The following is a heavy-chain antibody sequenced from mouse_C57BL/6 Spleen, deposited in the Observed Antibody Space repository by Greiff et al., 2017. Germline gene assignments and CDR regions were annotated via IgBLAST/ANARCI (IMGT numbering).Heavy chain of an antibody. D-gene: IGHD2-5*01. V-gene: IGHV1-9*01. J-gene: IGHJ2*01. CDR3: ARWENSNYYYFDY. CDR2: LLPGSGST. CDR1: GYTFTGYW. Sequence: QVQLKQSGAELMKPGASVKISCKATGYTFTGYWIEWVKQRPGHGLEWIGELLPGSGSTNYNEKFKGKATFTADTSSNTAYMQLSSLTTEDSAIYYCARWENSNYYYFDYWGHGTTLTVSS.